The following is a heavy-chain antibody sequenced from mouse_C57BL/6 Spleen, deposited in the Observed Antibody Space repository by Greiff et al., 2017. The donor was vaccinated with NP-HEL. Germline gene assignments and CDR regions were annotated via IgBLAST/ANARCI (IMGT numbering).Heavy chain of an antibody. Sequence: EVQGVESGGGLVKPGGSLKLSCAASGFTFSSYAMSWVRQTPEKRLEWVATISDGGSYTYYPDNVKGRFTISRDNAKNNLYLQMSHLKSEDTAMYYCARGELGYYFDYWGKGTTLTVSS. J-gene: IGHJ2*01. CDR2: ISDGGSYT. CDR1: GFTFSSYA. D-gene: IGHD4-1*01. V-gene: IGHV5-4*01. CDR3: ARGELGYYFDY.